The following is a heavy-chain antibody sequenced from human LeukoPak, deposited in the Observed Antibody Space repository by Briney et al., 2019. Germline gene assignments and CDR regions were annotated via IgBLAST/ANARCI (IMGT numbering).Heavy chain of an antibody. CDR2: ISSSSSTI. V-gene: IGHV3-48*02. D-gene: IGHD3-22*01. Sequence: GGSLRLSCAASGSTLSRYSMNWVSQAPGKGLEWVSYISSSSSTIYYADSVKGRFTISRDNAKNSVYLQMNSLRDEDTAVYYCARSRGATGYYWADYWGQGTLVTVSS. J-gene: IGHJ4*02. CDR3: ARSRGATGYYWADY. CDR1: GSTLSRYS.